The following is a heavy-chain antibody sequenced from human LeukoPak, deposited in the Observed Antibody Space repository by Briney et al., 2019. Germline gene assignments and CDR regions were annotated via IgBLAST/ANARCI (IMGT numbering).Heavy chain of an antibody. CDR3: ATSRDSYGYSLGGY. Sequence: SETLSLTCTVSGYSISSGYYWGWIRQPPGKGLDWIGSIYHSGSTYYNPSLKSRVTISVDTSKNQFSLKLSSVTAADTAVYYCATSRDSYGYSLGGYWGPGTLVTVSS. CDR2: IYHSGST. CDR1: GYSISSGYY. V-gene: IGHV4-38-2*02. D-gene: IGHD5-18*01. J-gene: IGHJ4*02.